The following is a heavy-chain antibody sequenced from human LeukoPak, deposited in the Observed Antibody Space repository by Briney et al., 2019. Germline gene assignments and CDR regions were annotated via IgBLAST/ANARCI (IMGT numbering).Heavy chain of an antibody. V-gene: IGHV3-23*01. CDR2: ISGSGDDT. CDR1: GLTFTTYA. D-gene: IGHD4-23*01. J-gene: IGHJ4*02. CDR3: AKDPLGRYGGHL. Sequence: GGSLRLSCAASGLTFTTYAMTWVRQAPGKGLEWVASISGSGDDTYYADSVKGRFTISRDNSKDTLYLQMNSLRPEDSAVYYCAKDPLGRYGGHLGGQGTLVIVSS.